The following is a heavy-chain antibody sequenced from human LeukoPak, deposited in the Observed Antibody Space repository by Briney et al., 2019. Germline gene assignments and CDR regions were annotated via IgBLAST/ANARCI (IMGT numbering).Heavy chain of an antibody. CDR1: GFTISSYG. CDR2: IRHDGSSE. CDR3: AKSRMTIMTHAGMDV. V-gene: IGHV3-30*02. J-gene: IGHJ6*04. D-gene: IGHD4/OR15-4a*01. Sequence: PGGSLRLSCAASGFTISSYGIHWVRQAPGKGLEWVAFIRHDGSSEYYTDSVKGRFTISRDNSKNTLYLQMNSLRAEDTAVYYCAKSRMTIMTHAGMDVWGKGTTVTISS.